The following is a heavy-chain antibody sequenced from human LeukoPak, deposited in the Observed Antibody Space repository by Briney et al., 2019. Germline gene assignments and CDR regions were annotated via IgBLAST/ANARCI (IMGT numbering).Heavy chain of an antibody. CDR2: ISSSSSYI. Sequence: PGGSLRLSCEDSGFTFSTYWMNWVRQAPGKGLEWVSSISSSSSYIYYADSVKGRFTISRDNAKNSLYLQMNSLRAEDAAVYYCARATYYYDSSGYYGDAFDIWGQGTMVTVSS. V-gene: IGHV3-21*01. CDR1: GFTFSTYW. CDR3: ARATYYYDSSGYYGDAFDI. D-gene: IGHD3-22*01. J-gene: IGHJ3*02.